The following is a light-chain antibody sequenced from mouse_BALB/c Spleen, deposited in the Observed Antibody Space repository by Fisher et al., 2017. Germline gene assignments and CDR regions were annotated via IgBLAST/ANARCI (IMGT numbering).Light chain of an antibody. J-gene: IGKJ4*01. Sequence: IVLTQTPAIMSASPGEKVTMTCSASSSVSYMYRYQQKPGSSPKPWIYGTSNLASGVPARFSGSGSGTSYSLTISSMEAEDAATYYCQQYHSYPFTFGSGTKLEIK. CDR2: GTS. V-gene: IGKV4-61*01. CDR3: QQYHSYPFT. CDR1: SSVSY.